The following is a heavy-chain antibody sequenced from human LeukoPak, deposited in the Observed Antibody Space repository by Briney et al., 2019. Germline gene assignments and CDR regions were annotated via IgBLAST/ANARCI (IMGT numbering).Heavy chain of an antibody. CDR2: ISWNSGSI. J-gene: IGHJ3*02. Sequence: PGRSLRLSCAASGFTFREYAMHWVRQAPGKGLEWVSGISWNSGSIGYADSVKGRFTISRDNAKNSLYLQMNSLGAEDMALYYCARAQGRRDWTLREAFDIWGQGTMVTVSS. V-gene: IGHV3-9*03. CDR1: GFTFREYA. CDR3: ARAQGRRDWTLREAFDI. D-gene: IGHD3/OR15-3a*01.